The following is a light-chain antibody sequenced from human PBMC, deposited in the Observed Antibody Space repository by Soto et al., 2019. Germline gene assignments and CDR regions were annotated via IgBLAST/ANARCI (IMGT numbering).Light chain of an antibody. CDR3: QQRSNWPPRFT. CDR2: DAS. V-gene: IGKV3-11*01. CDR1: QSVSSY. J-gene: IGKJ3*01. Sequence: EIVLTQSPATLSLSPGERATLSCRASQSVSSYLAWYQQKPGQAPRLLIYDASNRATGIPARFSGSGSGTVFTLTISSLEPEDFAVYYCQQRSNWPPRFTFGPGTKVDIK.